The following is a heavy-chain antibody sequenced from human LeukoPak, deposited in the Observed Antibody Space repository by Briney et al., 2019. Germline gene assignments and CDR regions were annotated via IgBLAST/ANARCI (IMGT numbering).Heavy chain of an antibody. Sequence: GTSVKVSCKASGFTFTSSAVQWVRQARGQRLEWIGWIVVGSGNTNYARKFQERVTITRDMSTTTAYMELSSLRSEDTAVYYCAAVAAPAYSSAWFPLDYWGQGTLVTVSS. CDR2: IVVGSGNT. V-gene: IGHV1-58*01. J-gene: IGHJ4*02. CDR3: AAVAAPAYSSAWFPLDY. CDR1: GFTFTSSA. D-gene: IGHD6-13*01.